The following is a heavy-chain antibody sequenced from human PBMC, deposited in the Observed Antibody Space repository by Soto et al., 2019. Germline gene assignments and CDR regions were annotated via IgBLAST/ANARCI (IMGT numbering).Heavy chain of an antibody. Sequence: PSETLSLTCAVSGGSISSGGYSWSWIRQPPGKGLEWIGYIYHSGSTYYNPSLKSRVTISVDRSKNQFSLKLSSVTAADTAVYNCARGIAAAGTVVYYYYYGMDVWGQGTTVTVSS. CDR2: IYHSGST. J-gene: IGHJ6*02. CDR1: GGSISSGGYS. V-gene: IGHV4-30-2*01. CDR3: ARGIAAAGTVVYYYYYGMDV. D-gene: IGHD6-13*01.